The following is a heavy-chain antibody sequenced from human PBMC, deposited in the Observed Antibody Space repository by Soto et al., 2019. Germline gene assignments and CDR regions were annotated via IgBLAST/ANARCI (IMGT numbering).Heavy chain of an antibody. D-gene: IGHD5-12*01. CDR1: GFTFDDYA. CDR3: AKDLGSYSGYDYSFDY. CDR2: ISWNSGSI. V-gene: IGHV3-9*01. Sequence: GGSLRLSCAASGFTFDDYAMHWVRQAPGKGLEWVSGISWNSGSIGYADSVKGRFTISRDNAKNSLYLQMNSLRAEDTALYYCAKDLGSYSGYDYSFDYWGQGTLVTVSS. J-gene: IGHJ4*02.